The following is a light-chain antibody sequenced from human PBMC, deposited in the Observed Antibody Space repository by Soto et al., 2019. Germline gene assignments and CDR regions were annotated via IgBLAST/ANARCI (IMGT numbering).Light chain of an antibody. CDR1: QSVSSSF. J-gene: IGKJ1*01. Sequence: EIVLTQSPGTLSLSPGERATLSCRASQSVSSSFLAWYQQKPGQAPRLLIYGASNRATGIPDRFSGSGSGTVFTLTISRLEPEDFAVYYCQQYVTSPWAFGQGTKVAIE. V-gene: IGKV3-20*01. CDR3: QQYVTSPWA. CDR2: GAS.